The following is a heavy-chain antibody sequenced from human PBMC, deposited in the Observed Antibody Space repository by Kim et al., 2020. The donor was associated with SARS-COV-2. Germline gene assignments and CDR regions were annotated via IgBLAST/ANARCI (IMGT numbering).Heavy chain of an antibody. CDR1: GFTFSSYG. CDR2: ILYDGSNK. J-gene: IGHJ6*02. V-gene: IGHV3-33*06. Sequence: GGSLRLSCAASGFTFSSYGMHWVRQAPGKGLEWVAVILYDGSNKYYADSVKGRFTISRDNSKNTLYLQMNSLRAEDTAVYYCAKDEGYYYYGMDVWGQGTTVTVSS. CDR3: AKDEGYYYYGMDV.